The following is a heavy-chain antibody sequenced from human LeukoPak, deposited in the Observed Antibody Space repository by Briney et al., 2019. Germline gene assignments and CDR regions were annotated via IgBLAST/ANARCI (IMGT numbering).Heavy chain of an antibody. CDR2: ISGSGATT. J-gene: IGHJ4*02. Sequence: GGSLRLSCAVSGFTFCGYAMSWVPQAPGKGVEWVSLISGSGATTYYADSVRGRFTVSRDNSKNTLYLQMNSLRAEDTAVYFCAKGDCGGTCLLIDNWGQGTLVTVSS. CDR1: GFTFCGYA. CDR3: AKGDCGGTCLLIDN. D-gene: IGHD2-15*01. V-gene: IGHV3-23*01.